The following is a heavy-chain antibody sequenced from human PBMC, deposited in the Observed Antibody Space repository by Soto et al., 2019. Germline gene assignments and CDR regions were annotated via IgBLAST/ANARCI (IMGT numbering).Heavy chain of an antibody. V-gene: IGHV4-30-4*01. Sequence: SETLSLTCTVSGGSINNGRCYWSWIRQPPGKGLEWIGYIYYSGSTYYDPSLKSRVTISLDTSENQFSLQLNSVTAADTAVYYCARDNRYDILTGSYYYYGMDVWGQGTTVTVSS. CDR3: ARDNRYDILTGSYYYYGMDV. CDR2: IYYSGST. CDR1: GGSINNGRCY. J-gene: IGHJ6*02. D-gene: IGHD3-9*01.